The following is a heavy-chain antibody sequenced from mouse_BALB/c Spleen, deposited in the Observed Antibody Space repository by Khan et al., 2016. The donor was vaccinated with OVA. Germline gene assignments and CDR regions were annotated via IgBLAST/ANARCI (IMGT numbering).Heavy chain of an antibody. Sequence: VQLQESGPGLVAPSQSLSITCTISGFSLTNYGIHWVRQPPGKSLEWLVVIWSDGSTTYNSALKSRLSISKDNSKSQVFLKMNSLQTDDSAMYYCARQPYYHYYIMDYWGQGTSVTVSS. CDR2: IWSDGST. J-gene: IGHJ4*01. V-gene: IGHV2-6-1*01. CDR1: GFSLTNYG. D-gene: IGHD2-10*01. CDR3: ARQPYYHYYIMDY.